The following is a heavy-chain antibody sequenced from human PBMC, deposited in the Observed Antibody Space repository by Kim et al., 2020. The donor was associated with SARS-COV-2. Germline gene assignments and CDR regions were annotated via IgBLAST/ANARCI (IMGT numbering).Heavy chain of an antibody. J-gene: IGHJ4*02. Sequence: ADSLTGRFTISRDNAKNSLFLQMSSLRADDAAMYYCSRVPVGSSSWYYLDYWGQGTLVTVSS. CDR3: SRVPVGSSSWYYLDY. D-gene: IGHD6-13*01. V-gene: IGHV3-11*05.